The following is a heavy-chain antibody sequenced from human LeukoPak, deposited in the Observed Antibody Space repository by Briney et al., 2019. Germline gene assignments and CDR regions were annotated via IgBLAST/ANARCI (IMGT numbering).Heavy chain of an antibody. CDR1: GFTFSSYW. J-gene: IGHJ4*02. Sequence: LSGGSLRLSCAASGFTFSSYWMSWVRQAPGKGLEWVANIKQDGSGKYYVDSVKCRFTISRDNAKNSLYLQMNSLRAEDTAVYYCARDWSTAMVTGGAFDYWGQGTLVTVSS. V-gene: IGHV3-7*01. CDR3: ARDWSTAMVTGGAFDY. CDR2: IKQDGSGK. D-gene: IGHD5-18*01.